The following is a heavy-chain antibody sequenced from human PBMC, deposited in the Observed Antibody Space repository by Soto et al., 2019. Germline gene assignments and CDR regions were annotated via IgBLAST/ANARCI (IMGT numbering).Heavy chain of an antibody. CDR3: ATGIFIAAAGTDFDY. J-gene: IGHJ4*02. Sequence: ASVKVSCKASGYTFTSYYMHWVRQAPGQGLEWMGIINPSGGSTSYAQKFQGRVTMTRDTSTSTVYMELSSLRSEDTAVYYCATGIFIAAAGTDFDYWGQGTLVTVSS. CDR2: INPSGGST. CDR1: GYTFTSYY. V-gene: IGHV1-46*01. D-gene: IGHD6-13*01.